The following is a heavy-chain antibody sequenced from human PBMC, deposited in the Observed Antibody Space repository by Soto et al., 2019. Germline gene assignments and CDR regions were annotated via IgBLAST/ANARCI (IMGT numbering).Heavy chain of an antibody. CDR2: ISSSSSYI. V-gene: IGHV3-21*01. J-gene: IGHJ5*02. CDR1: GFTFSSYS. CDR3: ARVIAPNWFDP. Sequence: EVQLVESGGGLVKPGGSLRLSCADSGFTFSSYSMNWVRQAPGKGLEWVSSISSSSSYIYYADSVKGRFTISRDNAKNSLYLQMNSLRAEDTAVYYCARVIAPNWFDPWGQGTLVTFSS. D-gene: IGHD2-15*01.